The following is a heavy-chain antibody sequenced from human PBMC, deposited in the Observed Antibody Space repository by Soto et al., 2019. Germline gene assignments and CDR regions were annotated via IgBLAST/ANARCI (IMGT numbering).Heavy chain of an antibody. Sequence: SETLSLTCTVSGGSISSGGYYWSWIRQHPGKGLEWIGYIYYSGSTYYNPSLKSRVTISVDTSKNQFSLKLSSVTAADTAVYYCARSLRLLWFGELSARGWDVWGKGTTVTVSS. J-gene: IGHJ6*04. V-gene: IGHV4-31*03. CDR3: ARSLRLLWFGELSARGWDV. CDR2: IYYSGST. CDR1: GGSISSGGYY. D-gene: IGHD3-10*01.